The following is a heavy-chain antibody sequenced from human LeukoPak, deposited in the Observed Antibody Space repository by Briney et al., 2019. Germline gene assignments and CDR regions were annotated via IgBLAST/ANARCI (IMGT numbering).Heavy chain of an antibody. CDR3: ASGSYSGSGDYSYDY. D-gene: IGHD3-10*01. CDR1: GASISCSSYY. Sequence: SETLSLTCTVSGASISCSSYYWGWIRQPPGKGLDWIGTIYYSGSTYYNPSLKSRVTISVDTSKIQFSLQLSSVTAADTAVYFCASGSYSGSGDYSYDYWGQGTLVTVSS. J-gene: IGHJ4*02. V-gene: IGHV4-39*01. CDR2: IYYSGST.